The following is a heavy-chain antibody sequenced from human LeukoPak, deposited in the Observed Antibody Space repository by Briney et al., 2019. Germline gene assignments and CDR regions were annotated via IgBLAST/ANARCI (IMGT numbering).Heavy chain of an antibody. CDR3: ARSGGYCSGGSCYSAGGLLYY. V-gene: IGHV4-34*01. J-gene: IGHJ4*02. Sequence: KTSETLSLTCTVSGGSISSYYWSWIRQPPGKGLEWIGEINHSGSTNYNPSLKSRVTISVDTSKNQFSLKLSSVTAADTAVYYCARSGGYCSGGSCYSAGGLLYYWGQGTLVTVSP. D-gene: IGHD2-15*01. CDR1: GGSISSYY. CDR2: INHSGST.